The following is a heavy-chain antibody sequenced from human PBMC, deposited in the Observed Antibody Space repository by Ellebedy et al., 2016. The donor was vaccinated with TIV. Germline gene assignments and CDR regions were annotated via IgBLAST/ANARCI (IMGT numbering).Heavy chain of an antibody. D-gene: IGHD2-21*02. CDR2: ISYDGSNK. V-gene: IGHV3-30-3*01. CDR1: GFTFSSYA. CDR3: ARHGEIVVVTAMLDY. J-gene: IGHJ4*02. Sequence: GGSLRLSCAAPGFTFSSYAMHWVRQAPGKGLEWVAVISYDGSNKYYADSVKGRFTISRDNSKNTLYLQMNSLRADDTAVYYCARHGEIVVVTAMLDYWGQGTLVTVSS.